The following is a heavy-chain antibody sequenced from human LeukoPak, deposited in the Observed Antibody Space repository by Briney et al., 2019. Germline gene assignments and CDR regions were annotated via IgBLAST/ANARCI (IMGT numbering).Heavy chain of an antibody. CDR2: ITNSGGIT. CDR3: AKTTAFDY. CDR1: GFTFSSHG. Sequence: GGSLRLSCAASGFTFSSHGMNWVRQAPGEGLEWVSGITNSGGITYYADSVKGRFTISRDNSKNTLYLQMNSLRAEDTAIYYCAKTTAFDYWGQGTLVTVSS. V-gene: IGHV3-23*01. J-gene: IGHJ4*02. D-gene: IGHD4-17*01.